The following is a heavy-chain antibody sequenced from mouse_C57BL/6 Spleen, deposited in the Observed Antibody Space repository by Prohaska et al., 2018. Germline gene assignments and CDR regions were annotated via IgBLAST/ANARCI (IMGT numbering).Heavy chain of an antibody. D-gene: IGHD2-5*01. J-gene: IGHJ3*01. Sequence: EVQLVESGGGLVQPKGSLKLSCAASGFSFNTYAMNWVRQAPGKGLEWVARIRSKSNNYATYYADSVKDRFTISRDDSESMLYLQMNNLKTEDTAMYYCVRRGGHSNSLAYWGQGTLVTVSA. CDR1: GFSFNTYA. CDR3: VRRGGHSNSLAY. V-gene: IGHV10-1*01. CDR2: IRSKSNNYAT.